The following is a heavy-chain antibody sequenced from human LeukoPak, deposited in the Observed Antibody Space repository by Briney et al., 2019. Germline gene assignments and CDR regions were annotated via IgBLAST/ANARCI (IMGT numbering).Heavy chain of an antibody. CDR3: AGRDY. V-gene: IGHV4-4*07. CDR1: DGSISNYF. CDR2: VYTSGST. J-gene: IGHJ4*02. Sequence: PSETLSLTCTVPDGSISNYFWSWIRQPAGKGLEWIGRVYTSGSTNYNPSFRSRVTMSVDKSKNQLSLKLTSVTAADTAVYYCAGRDYWGQGTLVTVSS.